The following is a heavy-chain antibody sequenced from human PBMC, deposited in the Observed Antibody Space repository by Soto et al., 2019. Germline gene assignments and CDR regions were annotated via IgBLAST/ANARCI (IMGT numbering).Heavy chain of an antibody. D-gene: IGHD6-13*01. CDR2: ISAYNGNT. V-gene: IGHV1-18*01. J-gene: IGHJ4*02. CDR1: GYTFTSYG. CDR3: ARDLAAAAAVLFDY. Sequence: GASVKVSCKASGYTFTSYGISWVRQAPGQGLEWMGWISAYNGNTNYAQKLQGRVTMTTDTSTSTAYMELRSLRSDDTAVYYCARDLAAAAAVLFDYWGQGTLVTVPQ.